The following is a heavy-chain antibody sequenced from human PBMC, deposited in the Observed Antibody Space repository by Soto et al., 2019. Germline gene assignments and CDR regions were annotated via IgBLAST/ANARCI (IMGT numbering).Heavy chain of an antibody. CDR3: ASRWSWTDY. D-gene: IGHD3-16*02. CDR1: GGSITSYY. J-gene: IGHJ4*01. Sequence: QVQLQESGPGLVKPSETLSLTCTVSGGSITSYYWTWIRQPPGKGLEWIGYIHNSGSTSYNPSLQSRVTISADVSKNQFSLDLTSVTAAYTAVYYCASRWSWTDYWGHGTLVTVSS. V-gene: IGHV4-59*01. CDR2: IHNSGST.